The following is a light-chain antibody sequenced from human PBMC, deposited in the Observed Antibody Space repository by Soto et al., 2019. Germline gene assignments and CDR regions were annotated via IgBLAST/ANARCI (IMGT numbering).Light chain of an antibody. CDR2: DAS. J-gene: IGKJ1*01. Sequence: EIVMTQSPVTLSVSPVERATLSCRASQSVSSNLAWYQQKLGQAPRLLIYDASRRATGIPDRFSGSGSGTDFTLTISRLEPEDFVVYYCQQYGRSPTFGQGTKVDIK. CDR3: QQYGRSPT. V-gene: IGKV3-20*01. CDR1: QSVSSN.